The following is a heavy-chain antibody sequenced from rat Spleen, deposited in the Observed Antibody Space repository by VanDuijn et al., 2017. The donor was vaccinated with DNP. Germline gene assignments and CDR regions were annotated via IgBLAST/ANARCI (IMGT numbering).Heavy chain of an antibody. D-gene: IGHD1-1*01. V-gene: IGHV5-58*01. CDR2: ISSDGGST. CDR3: VKDKWFYAMDA. CDR1: GFTFSNYW. J-gene: IGHJ4*01. Sequence: EVQLVETGGGLVQPGRSLKVSCVASGFTFSNYWMFWVRQAPGKGLEWIASISSDGGSTSYSDSVKGRFTISRDNAEDTVYLQMNSLRSEDRATYYCVKDKWFYAMDAWGQGTSVIVSS.